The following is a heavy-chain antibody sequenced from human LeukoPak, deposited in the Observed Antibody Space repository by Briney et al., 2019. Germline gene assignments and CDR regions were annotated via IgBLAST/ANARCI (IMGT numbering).Heavy chain of an antibody. CDR3: AKDIGDSIGYNYFDS. D-gene: IGHD3-22*01. J-gene: IGHJ4*02. CDR2: ISWHGSTT. CDR1: GFTFGDYT. V-gene: IGHV3-43*01. Sequence: GGSLRLSCAASGFTFGDYTMHWVRRAPGKGLEWVSVISWHGSTTKYADSVGGRFTISRDNRKNSLSLQMNSLRPEDTALYYCAKDIGDSIGYNYFDSWGQGTLVTVSS.